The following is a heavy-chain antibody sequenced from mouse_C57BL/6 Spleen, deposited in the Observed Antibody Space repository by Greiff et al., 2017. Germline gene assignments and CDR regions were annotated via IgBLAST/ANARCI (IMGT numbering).Heavy chain of an antibody. CDR3: ARSDAHFDY. CDR1: GFTFSSYA. V-gene: IGHV5-4*01. Sequence: EVQLVESGGGLVKPGGSLKLSCAASGFTFSSYAMSWVRQTPEKRLEWVATISDGGSYTYYPDNVTGRFTISRDNAKNNLYLQMSHLKSEDTAMYYCARSDAHFDYWGQGTTLTVSS. CDR2: ISDGGSYT. J-gene: IGHJ2*01.